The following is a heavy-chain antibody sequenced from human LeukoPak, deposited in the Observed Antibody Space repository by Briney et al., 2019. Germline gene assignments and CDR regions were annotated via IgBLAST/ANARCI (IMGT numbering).Heavy chain of an antibody. CDR1: GGSISSHY. CDR2: MYYSGTT. Sequence: SETLSLTCSVSGGSISSHYWSWIRQSPGKGLEWIGYMYYSGTTNYNPSLKSRVTISVDTSKNQLSLKLSSVTAADTAVYYCASGTSRTYYAMDVWGQGTTVIVSS. D-gene: IGHD2-2*01. V-gene: IGHV4-59*11. CDR3: ASGTSRTYYAMDV. J-gene: IGHJ6*02.